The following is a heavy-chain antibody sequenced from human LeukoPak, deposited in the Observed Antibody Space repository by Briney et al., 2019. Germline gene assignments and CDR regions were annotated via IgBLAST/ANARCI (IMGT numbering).Heavy chain of an antibody. J-gene: IGHJ5*02. D-gene: IGHD2-2*01. Sequence: ASVKVSCKASGYTFTGYYIHWVRQAPGQGLEWMGWINPNSGGTNYAQKFQGRVTMTRDTSISTAYMELSRLRSDDTAVYYCARSEYCSSTSCYHEAFDPWGQGTLVTVSS. V-gene: IGHV1-2*02. CDR3: ARSEYCSSTSCYHEAFDP. CDR2: INPNSGGT. CDR1: GYTFTGYY.